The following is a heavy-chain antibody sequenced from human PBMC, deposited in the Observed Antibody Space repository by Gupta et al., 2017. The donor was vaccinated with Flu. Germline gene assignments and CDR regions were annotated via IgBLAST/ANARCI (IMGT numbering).Heavy chain of an antibody. V-gene: IGHV3-48*02. CDR2: IGSGSNK. J-gene: IGHJ4*02. Sequence: EVLLVHSRGGLVQPWWSFRLPFVMSGFTFSASHMNWIRQAPGKGLEWIAYIGSGSNKDYADSVRGRFTISRDNARDSLWLQMNSLRDEDTAIYYCARDLNWACSWWGQGVQVTVSS. D-gene: IGHD2-15*01. CDR1: GFTFSASH. CDR3: ARDLNWACSW.